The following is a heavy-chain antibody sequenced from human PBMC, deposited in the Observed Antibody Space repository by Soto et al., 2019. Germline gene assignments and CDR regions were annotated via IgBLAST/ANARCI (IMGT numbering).Heavy chain of an antibody. Sequence: ASVKVSCKASGYTFTSYYMHWVRQAPGQGLEWMGIINPSGGSTSYAQKFQGRVTMTRDTSTSTVYMELSSLRSEDTAVYYCARANGSGSYYKFYYYGMDVWGQGTTVTVSS. V-gene: IGHV1-46*01. J-gene: IGHJ6*02. CDR3: ARANGSGSYYKFYYYGMDV. D-gene: IGHD3-10*01. CDR1: GYTFTSYY. CDR2: INPSGGST.